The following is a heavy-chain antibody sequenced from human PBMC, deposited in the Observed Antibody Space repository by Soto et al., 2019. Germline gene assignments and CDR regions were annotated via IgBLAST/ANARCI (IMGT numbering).Heavy chain of an antibody. V-gene: IGHV1-69*19. CDR3: AREVQVHTPAFVY. Sequence: QVQLVQSGAEMKKPGSSVKVSCQSSGGTFNTYAMNWVRQAPGQGPEWMGDISPMFGAAIYAPKFQGRVTIPADDSTGTSYMLLGSLTSEEAALYFCAREVQVHTPAFVYWGQGTLVTVSS. J-gene: IGHJ4*02. CDR2: ISPMFGAA. CDR1: GGTFNTYA. D-gene: IGHD3-10*01.